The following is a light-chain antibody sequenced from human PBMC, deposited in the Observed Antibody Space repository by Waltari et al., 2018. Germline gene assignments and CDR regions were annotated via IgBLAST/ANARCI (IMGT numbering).Light chain of an antibody. CDR3: QQYYSTPRT. Sequence: DIVMTQSPDSLAVSLGERATINCKSSQSVLYSANNKNDLAWYQQKPGQPPKLLIYWAATREAGVPDRCSGSGSGTDFTRTISSLQAEDVAVYYGQQYYSTPRTFGQGTKLEIK. CDR1: QSVLYSANNKND. CDR2: WAA. J-gene: IGKJ2*01. V-gene: IGKV4-1*01.